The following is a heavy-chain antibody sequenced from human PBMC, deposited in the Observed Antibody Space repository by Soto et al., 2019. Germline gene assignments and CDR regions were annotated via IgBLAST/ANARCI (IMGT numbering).Heavy chain of an antibody. J-gene: IGHJ5*02. D-gene: IGHD6-19*01. V-gene: IGHV2-5*01. CDR2: SYWNDDK. CDR1: GLSLRTRGVR. Sequence: SGPTQGHPNQALTLPCLFSGLSLRTRGVRVGWPRQPPGKALEWLGFSYWNDDKRYRPSLKSRLTITKDTSKNQVVLTMTNMDPVDTATYYCAKSGSSGWYGWFDPWGPGPLVTVST. CDR3: AKSGSSGWYGWFDP.